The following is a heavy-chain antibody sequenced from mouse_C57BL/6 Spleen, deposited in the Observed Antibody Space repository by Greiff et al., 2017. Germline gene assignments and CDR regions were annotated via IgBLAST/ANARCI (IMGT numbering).Heavy chain of an antibody. CDR2: IDPENGDT. CDR3: TTHGYSPLDY. J-gene: IGHJ2*01. D-gene: IGHD2-3*01. CDR1: GFNIKDDY. Sequence: VQLQQSGAELVRPGASVKLSCTASGFNIKDDYMHWVKQRPEQGLEWIGWIDPENGDTEYASKFQGKATITADTSSNTAYLQLSSLTSEDTAVYYCTTHGYSPLDYWGQGTTLTVSS. V-gene: IGHV14-4*01.